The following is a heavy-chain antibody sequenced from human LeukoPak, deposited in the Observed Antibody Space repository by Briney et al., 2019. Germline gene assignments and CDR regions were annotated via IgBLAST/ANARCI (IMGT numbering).Heavy chain of an antibody. CDR2: IYTSGST. J-gene: IGHJ6*03. Sequence: PSQTLSLTCTVAGGSISSGSYYWSWIRQPAGKGLEWIGRIYTSGSTNYNPSLKSRVTISVDTSKTQFSLTLSSVTAADTAVYYCARDLWGPSGYDPALYYYYYMDVWGKGTTVTVSS. V-gene: IGHV4-61*02. CDR1: GGSISSGSYY. CDR3: ARDLWGPSGYDPALYYYYYMDV. D-gene: IGHD5-12*01.